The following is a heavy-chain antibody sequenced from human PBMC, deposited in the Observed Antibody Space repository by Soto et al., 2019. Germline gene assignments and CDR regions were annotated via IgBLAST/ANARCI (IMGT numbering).Heavy chain of an antibody. J-gene: IGHJ6*02. D-gene: IGHD3-9*01. CDR2: IIPIFGTA. V-gene: IGHV1-69*13. CDR3: AILNYDILTGPSIIYGMDV. Sequence: VASVKVSCKASGGTFSSYAISWVRQAPGQGLEWMGGIIPIFGTANYAQKFQGRVTITADESTSTAYMELSSLRSEDTAVYYCAILNYDILTGPSIIYGMDVWGQGTTVTVSS. CDR1: GGTFSSYA.